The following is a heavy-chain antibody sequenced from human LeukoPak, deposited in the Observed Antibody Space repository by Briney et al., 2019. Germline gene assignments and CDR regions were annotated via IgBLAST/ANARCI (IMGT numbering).Heavy chain of an antibody. D-gene: IGHD6-6*01. Sequence: ASVKVSCTASGYTFTGYYMHWVRQAPGQGLEWMGWINPNSGGTQYAQKFQDRVTMTRDTSISTVYMELSRLTSDDTAMYYCARDPAGSIAAPEDYWGQGTLVTVSS. V-gene: IGHV1-2*02. CDR3: ARDPAGSIAAPEDY. CDR2: INPNSGGT. CDR1: GYTFTGYY. J-gene: IGHJ4*02.